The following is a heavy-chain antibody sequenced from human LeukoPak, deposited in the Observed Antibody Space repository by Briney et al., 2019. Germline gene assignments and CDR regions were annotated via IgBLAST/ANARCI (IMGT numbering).Heavy chain of an antibody. CDR1: GFTFSSYA. Sequence: PGGSLRLSCAASGFTFSSYAMSWVRQAPGKGLEWVSAISGSGGSTYYADSVKGRFTISRDNSKNTLYLQMNSLGAEDTAVYYCAKGDSSGWAENWFDPWGQGTLVTVSS. CDR2: ISGSGGST. J-gene: IGHJ5*02. D-gene: IGHD6-19*01. V-gene: IGHV3-23*01. CDR3: AKGDSSGWAENWFDP.